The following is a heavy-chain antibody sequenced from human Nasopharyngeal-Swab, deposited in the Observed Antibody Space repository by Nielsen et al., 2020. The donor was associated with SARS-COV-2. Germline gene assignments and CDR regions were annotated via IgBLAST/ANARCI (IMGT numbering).Heavy chain of an antibody. Sequence: WIRQPPGKALEWLAHIFSNGEKSYSTSLKSRLTTSKDTSKSQVVLTMTNMDPVDTATYYCARMETIAVAGYYYYYGMDVWGQGTTVTVSS. V-gene: IGHV2-26*01. J-gene: IGHJ6*02. CDR3: ARMETIAVAGYYYYYGMDV. CDR2: IFSNGEK. D-gene: IGHD6-19*01.